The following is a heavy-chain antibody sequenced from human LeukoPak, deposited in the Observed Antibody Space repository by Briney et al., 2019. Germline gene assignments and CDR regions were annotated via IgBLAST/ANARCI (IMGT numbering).Heavy chain of an antibody. D-gene: IGHD6-13*01. CDR3: ARGIAGTGYYYYYYMDV. J-gene: IGHJ6*03. CDR1: GGSISSYY. V-gene: IGHV4-59*01. Sequence: SETLSLTCTVSGGSISSYYWSWIRQSPGKGLEWIGYIYYSGSTNYNPSLKSRVTISVDTSKNQFSLKLSSVTAADTAVYYCARGIAGTGYYYYYYMDVWGKGTTVTVSS. CDR2: IYYSGST.